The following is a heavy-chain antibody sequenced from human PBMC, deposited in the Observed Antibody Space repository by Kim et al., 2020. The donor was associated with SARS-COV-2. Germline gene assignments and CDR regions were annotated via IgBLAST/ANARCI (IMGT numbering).Heavy chain of an antibody. V-gene: IGHV4-31*03. CDR2: IYYSGST. Sequence: SETLSLTCTVSGGSISSGGYYWSWIRQHPGKGLEWIGYIYYSGSTYYNPSLKSRVSISVDTSKNQFSLKLSSVTAADTAVYYCARGAPLVVVVATTPGWFDPWGQGTLVTVSS. D-gene: IGHD2-15*01. J-gene: IGHJ5*02. CDR1: GGSISSGGYY. CDR3: ARGAPLVVVVATTPGWFDP.